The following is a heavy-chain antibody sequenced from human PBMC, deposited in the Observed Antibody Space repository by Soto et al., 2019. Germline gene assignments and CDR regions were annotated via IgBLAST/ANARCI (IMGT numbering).Heavy chain of an antibody. D-gene: IGHD2-15*01. J-gene: IGHJ6*02. CDR1: GFPFSAYD. Sequence: GGSLRLSCAASGFPFSAYDMHWVRHTTGKGLEWVSAIGAADDPYYLGSVKGRFTISRENAKNSLYLQMNSLRAEDTAVYYCARAYSGRLPRRADYYFAMDVWGQGTTVTVSS. CDR3: ARAYSGRLPRRADYYFAMDV. V-gene: IGHV3-13*05. CDR2: IGAADDP.